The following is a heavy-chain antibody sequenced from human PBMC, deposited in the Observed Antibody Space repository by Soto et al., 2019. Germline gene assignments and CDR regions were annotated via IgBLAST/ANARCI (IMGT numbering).Heavy chain of an antibody. D-gene: IGHD2-8*01. CDR1: GGTFSSYT. CDR2: IIPILGIA. J-gene: IGHJ4*02. V-gene: IGHV1-69*02. CDR3: ARAQTASTKGGAAY. Sequence: QVQLVQSGAEVKKPGSSVKVSCKASGGTFSSYTISWVRQAPGQGLAWMGRIIPILGIANYAQKFQGRVTITADKSTSTAYMELSSLRSEDTAVYYCARAQTASTKGGAAYWGQGTLVTVSS.